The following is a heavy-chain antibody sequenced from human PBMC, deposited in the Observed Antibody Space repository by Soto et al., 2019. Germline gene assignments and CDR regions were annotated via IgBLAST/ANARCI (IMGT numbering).Heavy chain of an antibody. D-gene: IGHD6-19*01. V-gene: IGHV1-69*01. Sequence: QVQLVQSGAEVKNPGSSVQVSCKASGGTLINFALSWVRQAPGQGPEWMGGIIPGLDTPNYARKFKGRVTIMADASMGTVYMELRRLRSEDTAVYYCARDGRSSYSSGWYYFDYWGQGTLVTVSS. CDR2: IIPGLDTP. CDR3: ARDGRSSYSSGWYYFDY. CDR1: GGTLINFA. J-gene: IGHJ4*02.